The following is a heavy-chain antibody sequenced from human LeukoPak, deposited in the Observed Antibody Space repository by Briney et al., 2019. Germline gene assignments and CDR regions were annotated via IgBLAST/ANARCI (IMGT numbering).Heavy chain of an antibody. Sequence: GGSLRLSCAASGFTVSSNYMNWVRQAPGKGLEWVSVIYGSGTTYYADSVKGRFTISRDNAKNSLYLHMNSLRAEDTAVYYCARASSGYDGFDYWGQGILVTVSS. CDR1: GFTVSSNY. CDR2: IYGSGTT. CDR3: ARASSGYDGFDY. V-gene: IGHV3-53*01. J-gene: IGHJ4*02. D-gene: IGHD5-12*01.